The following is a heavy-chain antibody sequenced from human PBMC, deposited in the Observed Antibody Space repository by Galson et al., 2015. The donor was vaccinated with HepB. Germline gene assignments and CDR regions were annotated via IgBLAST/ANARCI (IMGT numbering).Heavy chain of an antibody. CDR2: ISGSGGGT. CDR3: ARDSGYVSGWYAGRGGFDY. CDR1: GFTFSSYA. V-gene: IGHV3-23*01. Sequence: SLRLFCAASGFTFSSYAMSWVRQAPGKGLEWVSAISGSGGGTYYADSVMGRYTISRDNSKDTVYLQMSSLRADDTAVYYCARDSGYVSGWYAGRGGFDYWGQGTLVTVSS. J-gene: IGHJ4*02. D-gene: IGHD6-19*01.